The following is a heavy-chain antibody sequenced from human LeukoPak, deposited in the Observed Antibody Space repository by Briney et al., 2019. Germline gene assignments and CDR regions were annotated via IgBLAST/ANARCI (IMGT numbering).Heavy chain of an antibody. CDR3: VGCSGGSCHSGAFEI. J-gene: IGHJ3*02. CDR2: ANYRSKWYY. D-gene: IGHD2-15*01. CDR1: GDSASRNSAA. Sequence: SQTLSLTCAISGDSASRNSAAWNWIRQSPSRGLEWLARANYRSKWYYDYAVSVKSRMSINTDTSKSPFTLQLNSVAPEDTAVYYCVGCSGGSCHSGAFEIWGQGTMVTVSS. V-gene: IGHV6-1*01.